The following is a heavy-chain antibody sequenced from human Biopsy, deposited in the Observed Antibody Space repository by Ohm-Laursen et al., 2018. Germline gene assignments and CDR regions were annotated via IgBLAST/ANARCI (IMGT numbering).Heavy chain of an antibody. Sequence: SLRLSCAASGFTFSNYRMNWVRQAPGKGLEWVSYISRSSSTIRYTDSVKGRFTISRDNAKNSLYLQMNGLRVEDTAVYYCATDFGYCGNNVCSSDFYYGMDVWGQGTTVTVSS. V-gene: IGHV3-48*01. CDR3: ATDFGYCGNNVCSSDFYYGMDV. J-gene: IGHJ6*02. CDR2: ISRSSSTI. D-gene: IGHD5/OR15-5a*01. CDR1: GFTFSNYR.